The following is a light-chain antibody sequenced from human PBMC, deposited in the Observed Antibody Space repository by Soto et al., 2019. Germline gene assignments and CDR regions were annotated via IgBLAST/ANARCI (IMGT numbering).Light chain of an antibody. V-gene: IGKV3-11*01. Sequence: EIVLTQSPATLSLSPGHRATLSCRASQSVTSYLAWYQQKPGQAPRLLIYDASNRATGIPARFSGSGSGTDFTLTISSLEPEDFAVYYCQQRYGWPLTFGGGTKVEIK. J-gene: IGKJ4*01. CDR2: DAS. CDR1: QSVTSY. CDR3: QQRYGWPLT.